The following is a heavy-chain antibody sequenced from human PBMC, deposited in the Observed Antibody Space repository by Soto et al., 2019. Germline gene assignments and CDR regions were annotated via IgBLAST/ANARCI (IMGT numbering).Heavy chain of an antibody. Sequence: WETLSLTCAVYGGSFSGYYWSWIRQPPGKGLEWIGEINHSGSTNYNPSLKSRVTISVDTSKNQFSLKLSSVTAADTAVYYCARASYSYGYSDYWGQGTLVTVSS. CDR2: INHSGST. D-gene: IGHD5-18*01. CDR1: GGSFSGYY. J-gene: IGHJ4*02. V-gene: IGHV4-34*01. CDR3: ARASYSYGYSDY.